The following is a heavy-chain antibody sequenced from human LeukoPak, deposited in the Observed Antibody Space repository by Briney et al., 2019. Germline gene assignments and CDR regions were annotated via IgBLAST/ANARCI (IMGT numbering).Heavy chain of an antibody. CDR1: GFTFSSYA. Sequence: GGSLRLSCAASGFTFSSYAMHWVRQAPGKGLEWVAVISYDGSNKYYADSVKGRFTISRDNSKNTLYLQMNSLRAEDTAVYYCARDAVIAAADLFDYWGQGTLVTVSS. J-gene: IGHJ4*02. CDR2: ISYDGSNK. V-gene: IGHV3-30*04. D-gene: IGHD6-13*01. CDR3: ARDAVIAAADLFDY.